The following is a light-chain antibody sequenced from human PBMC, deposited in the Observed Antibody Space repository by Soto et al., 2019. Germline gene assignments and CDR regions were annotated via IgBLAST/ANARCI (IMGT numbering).Light chain of an antibody. J-gene: IGLJ3*02. Sequence: QSVLTQPPSASGSPGQSVTISCTGTSSDVGGYNYVSWYQQYPGRAPKLMIYEVTKRPSGVPDRLSGSKSGNTASLTVSGLHAEEEADYYCSSYAASNNFYFVFGGGTKVTVL. CDR2: EVT. CDR1: SSDVGGYNY. V-gene: IGLV2-8*01. CDR3: SSYAASNNFYFV.